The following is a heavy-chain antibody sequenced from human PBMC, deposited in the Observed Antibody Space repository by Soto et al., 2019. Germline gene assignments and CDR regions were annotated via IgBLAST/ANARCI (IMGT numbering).Heavy chain of an antibody. V-gene: IGHV4-31*03. CDR3: ARGRTYYDP. CDR2: IFYSGIN. CDR1: RGSITSGGYY. J-gene: IGHJ5*02. D-gene: IGHD1-26*01. Sequence: SETLSLTCTVSRGSITSGGYYWSWLRHHPGKGLEWIGSIFYSGINHYNPSLKSRCSMSVDTSKRQLSLRLRSATVADTAVYYCARGRTYYDPWGQGILVTVSS.